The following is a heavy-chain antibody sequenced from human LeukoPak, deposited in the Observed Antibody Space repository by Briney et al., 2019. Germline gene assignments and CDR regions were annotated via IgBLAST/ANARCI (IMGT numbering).Heavy chain of an antibody. D-gene: IGHD2-15*01. CDR1: GFTFDDYA. CDR3: AKDKVSYCSGGSCYSRTYFGY. CDR2: ISGDGGST. J-gene: IGHJ4*02. Sequence: PGGSLRLSCAASGFTFDDYAMHWVRQAPGKGLEWVSLISGDGGSTYYADSVKGRFTISRDNSKNSLYLQMNSLRTEDTALYYCAKDKVSYCSGGSCYSRTYFGYWGQGTLVTVSS. V-gene: IGHV3-43*02.